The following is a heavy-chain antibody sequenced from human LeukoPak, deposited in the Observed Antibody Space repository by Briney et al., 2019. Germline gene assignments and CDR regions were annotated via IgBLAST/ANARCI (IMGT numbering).Heavy chain of an antibody. CDR2: IIPIFGTA. D-gene: IGHD2-8*01. CDR3: ARDHIVEMVYGRYWYFDL. V-gene: IGHV1-69*05. Sequence: GASVKVSCKASGGTFSSYAISWVRQAPGQGLEWMGGIIPIFGTANYAQKFQGRVTITTDESTSTAYMELSSLRSEDTAVYYCARDHIVEMVYGRYWYFDLWGRGTLVTVSS. J-gene: IGHJ2*01. CDR1: GGTFSSYA.